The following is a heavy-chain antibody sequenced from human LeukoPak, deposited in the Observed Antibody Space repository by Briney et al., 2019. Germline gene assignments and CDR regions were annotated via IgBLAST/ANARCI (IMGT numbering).Heavy chain of an antibody. CDR2: INTNTGNP. V-gene: IGHV7-4-1*02. J-gene: IGHJ4*02. Sequence: ASVNVSCKASGYTFTSYAMNWVCQAPGQGLEWMGWINTNTGNPTYAQGFTGRFVFSLDTSVSTAYLQISSLKAEDTAAYYCARDWGYYDSSGPPGGYWRQGTLVTVSS. CDR1: GYTFTSYA. CDR3: ARDWGYYDSSGPPGGY. D-gene: IGHD3-22*01.